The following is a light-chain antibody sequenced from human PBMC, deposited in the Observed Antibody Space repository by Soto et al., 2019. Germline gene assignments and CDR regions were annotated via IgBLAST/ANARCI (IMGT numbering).Light chain of an antibody. CDR1: QSISTR. CDR2: DAS. J-gene: IGKJ1*01. CDR3: QQYDSYSWT. V-gene: IGKV1-5*01. Sequence: DIQMTQSPSTVSASVGDTVTITCRASQSISTRLAWYQQKAGKAPKVLIYDASRLESGVPSRFSGSGSGTEFTLTISRLQPEDFESYYCQQYDSYSWTFGQGTKA.